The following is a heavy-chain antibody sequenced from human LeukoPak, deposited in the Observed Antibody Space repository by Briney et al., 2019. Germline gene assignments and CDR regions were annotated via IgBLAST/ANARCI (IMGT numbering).Heavy chain of an antibody. Sequence: ASVKVSYKASGYTFTVYYMHWVGQAPGQGLEWMGWINPNSGGTNYAQKFQGRVTMTRDTSISTAYMELSRLRSDDTAVYYCATDGTIVRGVGYYYYYYMDVWGKGTTVTISS. CDR2: INPNSGGT. J-gene: IGHJ6*03. V-gene: IGHV1-2*02. CDR3: ATDGTIVRGVGYYYYYYMDV. D-gene: IGHD3-10*01. CDR1: GYTFTVYY.